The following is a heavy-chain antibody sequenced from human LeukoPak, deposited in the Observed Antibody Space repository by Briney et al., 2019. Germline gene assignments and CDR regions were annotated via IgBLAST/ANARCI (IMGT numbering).Heavy chain of an antibody. D-gene: IGHD3-10*01. CDR2: IYHSGST. CDR1: GGSISSGGYS. Sequence: SETLSLTCAVSGGSISSGGYSWSWIRQPPGKGLEWIGHIYHSGSTYYNPSLKSRVTISVDRSKNQFSLKLSSVTAADTAVYYCARGSRLSGFRAVDYWGQGTLVTVSS. J-gene: IGHJ4*02. CDR3: ARGSRLSGFRAVDY. V-gene: IGHV4-30-2*01.